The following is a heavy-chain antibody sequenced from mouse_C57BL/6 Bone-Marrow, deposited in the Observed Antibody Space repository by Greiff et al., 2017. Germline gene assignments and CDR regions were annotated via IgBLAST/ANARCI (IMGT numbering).Heavy chain of an antibody. CDR1: GFNIKDDY. Sequence: VQLKQSGAELVRPGASVKLSCTASGFNIKDDYMHWVKQRPEQGLEWIGWIDPENGDTEYASKFQGTATITADTSANTAYLQLSSLTSEDTAVYYCTWFPSFAYWGQGTLVTVSA. J-gene: IGHJ3*01. CDR2: IDPENGDT. CDR3: TWFPSFAY. D-gene: IGHD2-2*01. V-gene: IGHV14-4*01.